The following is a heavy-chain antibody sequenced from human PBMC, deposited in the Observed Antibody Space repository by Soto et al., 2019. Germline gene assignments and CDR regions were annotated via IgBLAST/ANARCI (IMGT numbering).Heavy chain of an antibody. J-gene: IGHJ4*02. D-gene: IGHD3-22*01. CDR3: ARVGDSSGYSDFDY. CDR1: GGSISSYY. CDR2: IYYSGST. Sequence: PSETLSLTCTVSGGSISSYYWSWIRQPPGKGLEWIGYIYYSGSTNYNPSLKSRVTISVDTSKNQFSLKLSSVTAADTAVYYCARVGDSSGYSDFDYWGQGTLVTVSS. V-gene: IGHV4-59*01.